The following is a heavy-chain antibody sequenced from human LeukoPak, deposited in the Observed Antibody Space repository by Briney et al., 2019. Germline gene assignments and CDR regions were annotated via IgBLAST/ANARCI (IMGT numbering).Heavy chain of an antibody. V-gene: IGHV1-69*05. CDR1: GDTFSSYA. Sequence: SVKVSCKATGDTFSSYAISWVRQAPGQWLEWMGRIIPIFGTANYAQKFQGRVTITTDESTSTAYMELSSLRSEDTAVYYCARDRSSGYYYWGQGTLVTVSS. CDR3: ARDRSSGYYY. CDR2: IIPIFGTA. J-gene: IGHJ4*02. D-gene: IGHD6-19*01.